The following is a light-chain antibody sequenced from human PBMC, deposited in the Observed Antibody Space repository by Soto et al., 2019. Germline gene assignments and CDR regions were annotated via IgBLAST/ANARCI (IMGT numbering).Light chain of an antibody. Sequence: QSVLTQPASVSGSPGQSITISCTGTSSDVGGYNYVSWYQQHPGKAPKLMIYNVSNRPSGVSNRFSGSKSGNTASLTISGLQVEDEADYYCSSYTSSSTLPFVFGTGTKVTVL. V-gene: IGLV2-14*01. CDR2: NVS. CDR1: SSDVGGYNY. J-gene: IGLJ1*01. CDR3: SSYTSSSTLPFV.